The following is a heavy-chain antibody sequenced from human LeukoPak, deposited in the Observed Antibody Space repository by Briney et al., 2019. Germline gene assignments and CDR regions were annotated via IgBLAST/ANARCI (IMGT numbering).Heavy chain of an antibody. Sequence: SGGSLRLSCAASGLTFTAYSMHWVRQAPGKGLEWVALISYDGSNKYYADSVKGRFIISRDNSKSTVFLQMNSLTGEDTAVYYCAASPTRDYYYYMDVWGKGTTVTVSS. CDR1: GLTFTAYS. CDR2: ISYDGSNK. V-gene: IGHV3-30*04. J-gene: IGHJ6*03. CDR3: AASPTRDYYYYMDV.